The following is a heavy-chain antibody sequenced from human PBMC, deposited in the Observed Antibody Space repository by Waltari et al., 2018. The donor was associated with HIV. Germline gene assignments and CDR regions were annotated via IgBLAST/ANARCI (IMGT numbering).Heavy chain of an antibody. D-gene: IGHD4-17*01. Sequence: EVQLVESGGGLVQPGRSLRLSCAASGFTFDDYAMHWVRQAPGNGLEWVSGIGWNSVTRCYADSVKGRVTIARDNAKNALYLQMNSLRAEDTALYYCAKDKRSGYGGNSVWYFDLWGRGTLVTVSS. CDR1: GFTFDDYA. CDR2: IGWNSVTR. J-gene: IGHJ2*01. V-gene: IGHV3-9*01. CDR3: AKDKRSGYGGNSVWYFDL.